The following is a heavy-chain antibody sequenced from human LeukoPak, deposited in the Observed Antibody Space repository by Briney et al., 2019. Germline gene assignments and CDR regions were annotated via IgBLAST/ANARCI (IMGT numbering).Heavy chain of an antibody. CDR1: GYTFTSYD. CDR2: MNPNSGNT. D-gene: IGHD3-22*01. CDR3: ARRSRGYYDSSGYYDAFDI. J-gene: IGHJ3*02. V-gene: IGHV1-8*01. Sequence: ASVKVSCKASGYTFTSYDINWVRQATGQGLEWMGWMNPNSGNTGYAQKFQGRVTMTRNTSISTAYMELSSLRSEDTAVYYCARRSRGYYDSSGYYDAFDIWDQGTMVTVSS.